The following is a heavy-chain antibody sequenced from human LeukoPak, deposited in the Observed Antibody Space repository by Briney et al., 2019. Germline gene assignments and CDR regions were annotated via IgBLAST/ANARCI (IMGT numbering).Heavy chain of an antibody. D-gene: IGHD5-18*01. CDR3: ARGSIGRGYSYGYLDY. CDR2: IYYSGST. Sequence: SETLSLTCTVSGGSISSYYWSWIRQPPGKGLEWIGYIYYSGSTNYNPSLKSRVTISVDTSKNQFSLKLSSVTAADTAVYYCARGSIGRGYSYGYLDYWGQGTLVTVSS. CDR1: GGSISSYY. V-gene: IGHV4-59*01. J-gene: IGHJ4*02.